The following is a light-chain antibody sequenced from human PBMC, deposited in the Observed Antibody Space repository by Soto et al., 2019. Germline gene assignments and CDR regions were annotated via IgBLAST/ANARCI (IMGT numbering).Light chain of an antibody. CDR3: QQYNIWPRS. V-gene: IGKV3-15*01. CDR1: QSVRTN. CDR2: SAS. Sequence: EIVMTQSPATLSVSPGERATLSCRASQSVRTNLAWYQQTPGQPPRLLIYSASTRAPGIPARFSGSGSGTEFTLSISSLQSEDFAVYYCQQYNIWPRSFGQGTKVDIK. J-gene: IGKJ1*01.